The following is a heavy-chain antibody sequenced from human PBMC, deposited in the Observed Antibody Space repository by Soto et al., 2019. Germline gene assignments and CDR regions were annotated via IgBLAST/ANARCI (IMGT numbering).Heavy chain of an antibody. J-gene: IGHJ6*02. CDR1: VFSFISFG. CDR2: VSYDGTNR. CDR3: ARSTRSLVGYYYYYYGMDV. D-gene: IGHD3-9*01. Sequence: PGGSLRLSCAASVFSFISFGIHWVRQAPGKGLEWVAIVSYDGTNRYYADSVKGRFTISRDNSKNTPFLQMNNLRTEDTAVYFCARSTRSLVGYYYYYYGMDVWGQGTTVTVSS. V-gene: IGHV3-30*03.